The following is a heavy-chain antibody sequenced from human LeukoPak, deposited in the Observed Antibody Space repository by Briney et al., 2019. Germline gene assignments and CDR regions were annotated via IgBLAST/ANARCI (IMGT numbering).Heavy chain of an antibody. CDR2: IYYTGST. V-gene: IGHV4-39*02. CDR3: ARLSGRITMVRGVIPDDL. D-gene: IGHD3-10*01. CDR1: GGSIDTTPYY. Sequence: SETLSLTCTVSGGSIDTTPYYWGWIRQPPGKGLEWIGSIYYTGSTYFNPSLKSRVTISLDTSKKHFSLKLSSVTAADTAVYYCARLSGRITMVRGVIPDDLWGQGTLVTVSS. J-gene: IGHJ4*02.